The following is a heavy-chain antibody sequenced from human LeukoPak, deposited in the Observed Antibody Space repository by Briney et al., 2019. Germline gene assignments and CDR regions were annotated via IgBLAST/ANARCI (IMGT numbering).Heavy chain of an antibody. CDR2: ISWNSGSI. V-gene: IGHV3-9*01. CDR1: GFTFDDYA. CDR3: AKDSSGSGWYYFDY. D-gene: IGHD6-19*01. Sequence: GGSPRLSCAASGFTFDDYAMHWVRQAPGRGLEWVSGISWNSGSIGYADSVKGRFTISRDNAKNSLYLQMNSLRAEDTALYYCAKDSSGSGWYYFDYWGQGTLVTVSS. J-gene: IGHJ4*02.